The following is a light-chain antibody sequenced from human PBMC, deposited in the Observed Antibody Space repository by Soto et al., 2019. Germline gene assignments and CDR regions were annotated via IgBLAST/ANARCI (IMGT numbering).Light chain of an antibody. J-gene: IGKJ4*01. CDR2: SAS. Sequence: GDRVTITCRASLGIRDYLAWYQQKPGRVPRLLIYSASTLQSGVPSRFSGSGSGTEFTLTISSLQPEDFASYYCQQLDRYPFTFGGGTKVEI. CDR1: LGIRDY. CDR3: QQLDRYPFT. V-gene: IGKV1-9*01.